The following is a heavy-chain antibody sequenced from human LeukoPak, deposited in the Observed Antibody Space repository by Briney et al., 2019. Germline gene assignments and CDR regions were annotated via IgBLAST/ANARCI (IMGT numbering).Heavy chain of an antibody. CDR2: INHSGST. CDR1: GGSFSGYY. V-gene: IGHV4-34*01. CDR3: ARDPTVTTGGPRYYDY. Sequence: SETLSLTCAVYGGSFSGYYWSWIRQPPGKGLEWIGEINHSGSTNYNPSLKSRVTISVDTSKNQFSLKLSSVTAADTAVYYCARDPTVTTGGPRYYDYWGQGTLVTVSS. D-gene: IGHD4-4*01. J-gene: IGHJ4*02.